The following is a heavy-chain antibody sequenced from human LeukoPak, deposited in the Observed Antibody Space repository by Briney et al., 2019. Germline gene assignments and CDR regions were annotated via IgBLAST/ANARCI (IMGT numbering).Heavy chain of an antibody. D-gene: IGHD3-3*01. V-gene: IGHV1-8*01. CDR1: GYTFTSYD. J-gene: IGHJ5*02. CDR2: MNPNSGNP. CDR3: ARGLFHDFWSGYYH. Sequence: ASVKVSCKASGYTFTSYDINWVRQATGQGLEWMGWMNPNSGNPGYAQKFQVRVTMTRNTSISTAYMELRSLRSEDTAVYYCARGLFHDFWSGYYHWGQGTLVTVSS.